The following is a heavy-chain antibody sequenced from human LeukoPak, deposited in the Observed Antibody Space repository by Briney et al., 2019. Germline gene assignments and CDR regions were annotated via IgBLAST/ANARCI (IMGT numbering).Heavy chain of an antibody. CDR3: ARESASSAWLFDY. V-gene: IGHV3-64*01. CDR1: GLTFSSYS. J-gene: IGHJ4*02. Sequence: GGSLRLSCAASGLTFSSYSMHWVRRAPGKGLEYVSGISNNGDSTYHANSVKGRFIISRDNSKNTLYLQMGSLRVEDMAVYYCARESASSAWLFDYWGQGTLVTVSS. CDR2: ISNNGDST. D-gene: IGHD6-19*01.